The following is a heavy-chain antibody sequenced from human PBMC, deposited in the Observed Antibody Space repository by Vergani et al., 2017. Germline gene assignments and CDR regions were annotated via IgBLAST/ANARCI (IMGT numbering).Heavy chain of an antibody. Sequence: QVQLVQSGAEVKKPGSSVKVSCKASGGTFSSYAISWVRQAPGQGLEWMGGIIPIFGTANYAQKFQGRVTITADESTSTAYMELSSLRSEDTAVYYCARGPYCSGGSCYSYGAWFDPWGQGTLVTVSS. D-gene: IGHD2-15*01. CDR2: IIPIFGTA. CDR3: ARGPYCSGGSCYSYGAWFDP. J-gene: IGHJ5*02. CDR1: GGTFSSYA. V-gene: IGHV1-69*01.